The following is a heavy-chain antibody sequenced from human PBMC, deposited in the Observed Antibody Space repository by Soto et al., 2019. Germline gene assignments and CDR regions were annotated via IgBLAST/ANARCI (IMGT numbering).Heavy chain of an antibody. V-gene: IGHV4-59*08. CDR3: ARQGFGPLHGLVDV. Sequence: QVQLQESGPGLVKPSETMSLSCTVSGGSISSYYWSWFRQSPGKRMEWIGYVHHSWGSSYNPSLQGRVPISLDTSKGQFSLKVTSVTATDTAVYYCARQGFGPLHGLVDVWGQGTTVTVSS. J-gene: IGHJ6*02. CDR2: VHHSWGS. CDR1: GGSISSYY. D-gene: IGHD3-10*01.